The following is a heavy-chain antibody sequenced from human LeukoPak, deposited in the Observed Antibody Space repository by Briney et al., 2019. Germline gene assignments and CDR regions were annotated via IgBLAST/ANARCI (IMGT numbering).Heavy chain of an antibody. V-gene: IGHV1-2*06. D-gene: IGHD6-13*01. CDR3: AKVPPSITAAGNWLDP. Sequence: ASVKVSCKASGYIVTDYYMHWVRQAPGQGLEWMGRINPNTGGTNYAQKFQGRVTMTRDTSITTAYMELSRLTSDDTAIYYCAKVPPSITAAGNWLDPWGQGALVTVSS. J-gene: IGHJ5*02. CDR2: INPNTGGT. CDR1: GYIVTDYY.